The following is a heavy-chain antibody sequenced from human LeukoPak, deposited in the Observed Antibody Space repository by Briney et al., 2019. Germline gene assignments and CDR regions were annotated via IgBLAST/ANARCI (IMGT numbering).Heavy chain of an antibody. CDR1: GFTFDDYA. CDR2: ISWNSGSI. Sequence: GRSLRLSCAASGFTFDDYAMHWVRQAPGKGLEWVSGISWNSGSIGYADSVKGRFTISRDNAKNSLYLQMNSLRAEDTALYYCAKSKNIVGAIYFDYWGQGTLVTVSS. CDR3: AKSKNIVGAIYFDY. J-gene: IGHJ4*02. D-gene: IGHD1-26*01. V-gene: IGHV3-9*01.